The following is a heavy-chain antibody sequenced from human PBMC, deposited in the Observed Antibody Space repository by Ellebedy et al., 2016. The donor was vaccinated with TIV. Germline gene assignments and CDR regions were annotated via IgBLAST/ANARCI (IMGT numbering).Heavy chain of an antibody. CDR2: IRDNGDTT. CDR1: GFTFGDYA. D-gene: IGHD3-3*01. Sequence: GESLKISCTASGFTFGDYAMSWFRQAPGKGLEWVSGIRDNGDTTYYADSVKGRFTISRDNSKNTLYVQMNNLRAEDTAVYYCAKERSEVGVPLFDYWGRGTLVTVSS. V-gene: IGHV3-23*01. J-gene: IGHJ4*02. CDR3: AKERSEVGVPLFDY.